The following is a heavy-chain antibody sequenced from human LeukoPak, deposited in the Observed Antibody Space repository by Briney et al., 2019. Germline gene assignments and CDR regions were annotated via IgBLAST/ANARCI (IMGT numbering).Heavy chain of an antibody. Sequence: GGSLRLSCAASGFTFSNYAMSWVRQAPGKGLEWVSAISGSGGSTYYADSVKGRFTISRDNSKNTLYLQMNSLRAEDTAVYYCAKFLPTHIVVANYYFDYWGQGTLVTVSS. J-gene: IGHJ4*02. V-gene: IGHV3-23*01. D-gene: IGHD2-21*01. CDR1: GFTFSNYA. CDR2: ISGSGGST. CDR3: AKFLPTHIVVANYYFDY.